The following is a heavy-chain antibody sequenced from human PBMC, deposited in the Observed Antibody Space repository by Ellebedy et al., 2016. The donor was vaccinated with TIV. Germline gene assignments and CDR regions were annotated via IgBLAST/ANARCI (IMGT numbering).Heavy chain of an antibody. CDR2: ISDNGVIT. Sequence: PGGSLRLSCATSGFAFSSYAMSWVRQAPGKGLEWVSAISDNGVITKYAVSVKGRFTISRDNSKSTLDLQMSSLRAEDTAVYYCAKEGIAGAGTGWFYYYGMDVWGQGTTVTVSS. CDR3: AKEGIAGAGTGWFYYYGMDV. CDR1: GFAFSSYA. D-gene: IGHD6-13*01. V-gene: IGHV3-23*01. J-gene: IGHJ6*02.